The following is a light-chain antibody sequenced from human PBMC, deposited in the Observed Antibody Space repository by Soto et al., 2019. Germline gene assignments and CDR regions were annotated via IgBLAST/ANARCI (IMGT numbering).Light chain of an antibody. CDR1: SGHSTYA. CDR2: LNSDGSH. CDR3: QSWDTGIHRV. J-gene: IGLJ2*01. V-gene: IGLV4-69*01. Sequence: QPVLAQSPSASASLGASVKLTCTLSSGHSTYAIAWHQQQPEKGPRYLMKLNSDGSHTTGDGIPDRFSGSSSGAERYLSISSLQSEDEADYYCQSWDTGIHRVFGGGTKLTVL.